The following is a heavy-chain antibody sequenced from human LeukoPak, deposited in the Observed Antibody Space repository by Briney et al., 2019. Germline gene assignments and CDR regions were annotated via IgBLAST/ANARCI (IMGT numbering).Heavy chain of an antibody. CDR2: ISYDGSNK. D-gene: IGHD3-9*01. V-gene: IGHV3-30*04. CDR3: AREPYDILTGSTHAAFDI. J-gene: IGHJ3*02. CDR1: GFTFSSYA. Sequence: GGSLRLSCAASGFTFSSYAMHWVRQAPGKGLEWVVVISYDGSNKYYADSVKGRFTISRDNSKNTLYLQMNSLRAEDTAVYYCAREPYDILTGSTHAAFDIWGQGTMVTVSS.